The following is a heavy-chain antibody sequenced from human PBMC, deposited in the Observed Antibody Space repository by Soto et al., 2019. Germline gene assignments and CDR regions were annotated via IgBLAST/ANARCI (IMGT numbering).Heavy chain of an antibody. J-gene: IGHJ4*02. Sequence: EVQLVESGGGLVQPGGSLRLSCAASGFTFRNYWMTWVRQAPGKGLEWVANIKEGGGEKYYVDSVRGRFTISRDNAKNSLYVQMNSLRPEDTAVYFCARGEYRLPIDSWGQGSLVTVSS. D-gene: IGHD2-2*01. CDR1: GFTFRNYW. CDR3: ARGEYRLPIDS. CDR2: IKEGGGEK. V-gene: IGHV3-7*01.